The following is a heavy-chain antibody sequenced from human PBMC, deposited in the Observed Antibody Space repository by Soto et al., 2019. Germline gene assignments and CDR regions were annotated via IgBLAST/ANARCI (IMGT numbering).Heavy chain of an antibody. J-gene: IGHJ4*02. Sequence: PSETLSLTCAVNAESFSDYYWSWISQPPGKGLEWIGEIDASGNTNYSPSLKSRVTISVDTSKNQFSLKLRSVTAADTAVYFCVGARGRLVGFDYWGLGALVTVSS. D-gene: IGHD1-26*01. CDR1: AESFSDYY. V-gene: IGHV4-34*01. CDR3: VGARGRLVGFDY. CDR2: IDASGNT.